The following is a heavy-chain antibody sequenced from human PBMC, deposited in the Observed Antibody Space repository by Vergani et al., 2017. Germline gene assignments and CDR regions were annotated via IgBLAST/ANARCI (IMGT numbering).Heavy chain of an antibody. J-gene: IGHJ4*02. V-gene: IGHV1-69*01. CDR3: ARAYYDFWSGYYTARLGFDY. CDR1: GGTFKSNT. CDR2: IIPIFGTA. D-gene: IGHD3-3*01. Sequence: QVQLVQSGAEVKKPGSSVKVSCKTSGGTFKSNTFSWVRQAPGQGLEWMGGIIPIFGTANYAQKFQGRVTITADESTSTAYMELSSLRSEDTAVYYCARAYYDFWSGYYTARLGFDYWGQGTLVTVSS.